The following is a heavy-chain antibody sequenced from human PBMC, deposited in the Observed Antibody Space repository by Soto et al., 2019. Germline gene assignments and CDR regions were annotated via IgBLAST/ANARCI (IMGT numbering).Heavy chain of an antibody. J-gene: IGHJ6*03. Sequence: QVQLVQSGAEVKKPGSSVKVSCKASGATFSSYTISWVRQAPGQGLEWMGRIIPILGIANYAQKFQGRVTITADKSTSTAYMELSSLRSEDTAVYYCARGAEYYYYMDVWGKGTTVTVSS. D-gene: IGHD1-26*01. CDR3: ARGAEYYYYMDV. CDR1: GATFSSYT. V-gene: IGHV1-69*02. CDR2: IIPILGIA.